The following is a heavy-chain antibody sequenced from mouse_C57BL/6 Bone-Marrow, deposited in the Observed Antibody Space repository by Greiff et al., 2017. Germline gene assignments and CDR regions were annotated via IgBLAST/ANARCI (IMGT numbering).Heavy chain of an antibody. D-gene: IGHD1-1*01. CDR2: IYPGSGNT. Sequence: QVQLQQSGPELVKPGASVKISCKASGYTFTDYYINWVKQRPGQGLEWIGWIYPGSGNTKYNEKFKGKATLTVDTSSSTAYMQLSSLTSEDSAVFYCARPASSGSNYEYAMDYWGQGTSVTVAS. CDR1: GYTFTDYY. CDR3: ARPASSGSNYEYAMDY. V-gene: IGHV1-84*01. J-gene: IGHJ4*01.